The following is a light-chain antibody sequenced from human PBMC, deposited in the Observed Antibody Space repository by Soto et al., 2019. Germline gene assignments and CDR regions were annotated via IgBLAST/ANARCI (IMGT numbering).Light chain of an antibody. J-gene: IGKJ1*01. CDR3: QKYNSAPPWT. CDR1: QSIRSY. CDR2: AAS. Sequence: DIQLTQSPSSLSASVGDRVTITCRASQSIRSYLNWYQQKPGKAPKLLIYAASSLQSGVPSGFSGSGSGTDFTLTISSLQPEDVATYYCQKYNSAPPWTFGQGTKVDIK. V-gene: IGKV1-39*01.